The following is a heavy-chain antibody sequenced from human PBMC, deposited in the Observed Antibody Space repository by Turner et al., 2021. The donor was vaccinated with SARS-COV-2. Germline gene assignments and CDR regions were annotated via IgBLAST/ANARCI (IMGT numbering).Heavy chain of an antibody. CDR3: ARVGHYDSSGYYLDY. D-gene: IGHD3-22*01. J-gene: IGHJ4*02. Sequence: QVQLVQSGAEVKKPGSSVKVSCKSSGGTFSSYAIIWVRQAPGQGLEWMGGIIPNFGTANYAQKFQGRVKITADESTSTAYMELSSLRSEDTAVYYCARVGHYDSSGYYLDYWGQGTLVTVSS. V-gene: IGHV1-69*01. CDR2: IIPNFGTA. CDR1: GGTFSSYA.